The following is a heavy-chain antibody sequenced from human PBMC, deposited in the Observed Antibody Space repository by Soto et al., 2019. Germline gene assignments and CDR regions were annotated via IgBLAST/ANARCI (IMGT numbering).Heavy chain of an antibody. CDR1: GFNFNVYW. V-gene: IGHV3-74*01. Sequence: EVLRVESGGGLVQPGGYLRLSCAASGFNFNVYWMHSVRQAPGKGLLWVSRLNGDGTTTDYADSVKGRFTISRDNAKNTLFLQMDSLRVEDTAVYYCVRDSPTNLEDADTVASWFDPWGQGTLVTVSS. D-gene: IGHD5-12*01. CDR3: VRDSPTNLEDADTVASWFDP. J-gene: IGHJ5*02. CDR2: LNGDGTTT.